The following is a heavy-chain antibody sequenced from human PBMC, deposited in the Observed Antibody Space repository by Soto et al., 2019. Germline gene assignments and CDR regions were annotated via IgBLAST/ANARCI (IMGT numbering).Heavy chain of an antibody. CDR3: AREGALTLDY. CDR2: ISYDGSNK. Sequence: GGSLRLSCAASGFTFSSYAMHWVRQAPGKGLEWVAVISYDGSNKYYADSVKGRFTISRDNSKNTLYLQMNSLRAEDTAVYYCAREGALTLDYWGQGTLVTVSS. CDR1: GFTFSSYA. J-gene: IGHJ4*02. V-gene: IGHV3-30-3*01. D-gene: IGHD1-26*01.